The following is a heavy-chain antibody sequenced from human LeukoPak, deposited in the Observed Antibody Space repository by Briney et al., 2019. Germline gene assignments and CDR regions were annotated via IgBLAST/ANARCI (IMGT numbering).Heavy chain of an antibody. CDR1: GFTFTSYG. J-gene: IGHJ4*02. CDR2: ISGSGGAT. D-gene: IGHD3-10*01. Sequence: GGSLRLSCAASGFTFTSYGIHWVRQAPGKGLEWVSAISGSGGATHYADSVKGRFTISRDDSKNTVYLQLNSLRAEDTAVYYCAKLLRAGRLLTISLDSWGQGTLVTVSS. V-gene: IGHV3-23*01. CDR3: AKLLRAGRLLTISLDS.